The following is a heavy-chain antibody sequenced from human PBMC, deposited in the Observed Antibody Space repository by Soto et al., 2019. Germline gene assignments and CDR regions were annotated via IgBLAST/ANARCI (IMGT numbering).Heavy chain of an antibody. J-gene: IGHJ4*02. V-gene: IGHV3-21*01. CDR1: GFTFSSYS. CDR3: ARDGTPRRDGYNFDY. Sequence: VHLLESGGGLVQPGGSLRLSCAASGFTFSSYSMNWVRQAPGKGLEWVSSISSSSSYIYYADSVKGRFTISRDNAKNSLYLQMNSLRAEDTAVYYCARDGTPRRDGYNFDYWGQGTLVTVSS. CDR2: ISSSSSYI. D-gene: IGHD5-12*01.